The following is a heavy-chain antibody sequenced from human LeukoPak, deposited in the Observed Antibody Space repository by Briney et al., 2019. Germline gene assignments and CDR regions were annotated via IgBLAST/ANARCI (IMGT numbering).Heavy chain of an antibody. V-gene: IGHV1-2*02. J-gene: IGHJ5*02. CDR3: ARALLGDYVGNWFDP. Sequence: ASVKVSCKASGYTFTGYYMHWVRQVPGQGLEWMGWINPNSGGTNYGQKFQGRVTMTRDTSISTAYMELSRLRSDDTAVYYCARALLGDYVGNWFDPWGQGTLVTVSS. D-gene: IGHD4-17*01. CDR1: GYTFTGYY. CDR2: INPNSGGT.